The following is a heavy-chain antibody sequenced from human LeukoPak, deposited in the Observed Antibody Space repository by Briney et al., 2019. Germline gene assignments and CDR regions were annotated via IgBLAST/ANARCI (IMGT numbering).Heavy chain of an antibody. V-gene: IGHV1-69*13. D-gene: IGHD1-7*01. CDR2: IIPIFGTA. CDR1: GGTFSSYA. Sequence: SVKVSYKASGGTFSSYAISWVRQAPGQGLEWMGGIIPIFGTANYAQKFQGRVTITADESTSTAYMELSSLRSEDTAVYHCARDRTRNNWNYDWFDPWGQGTLVTVSS. CDR3: ARDRTRNNWNYDWFDP. J-gene: IGHJ5*02.